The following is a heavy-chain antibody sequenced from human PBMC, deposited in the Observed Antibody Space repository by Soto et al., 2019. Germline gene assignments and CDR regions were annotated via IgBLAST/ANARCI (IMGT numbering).Heavy chain of an antibody. D-gene: IGHD1-20*01. CDR2: IIPIFGTA. V-gene: IGHV1-69*13. J-gene: IGHJ5*02. CDR1: GGTFSSYA. Sequence: SVKVSCKASGGTFSSYAISWVRQAPGQGLEWMGGIIPIFGTANYAQKFQGRVTITADESTSTAYMELSSLRSEDTAVYYCARPRLPYNWNDVGGFDPWGQGTLVTVSS. CDR3: ARPRLPYNWNDVGGFDP.